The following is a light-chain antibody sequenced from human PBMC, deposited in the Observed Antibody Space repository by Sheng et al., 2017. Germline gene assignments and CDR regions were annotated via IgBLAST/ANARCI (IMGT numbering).Light chain of an antibody. CDR3: QQYNDRPPWT. CDR1: QSVNSK. J-gene: IGKJ1*01. Sequence: EIVMTQSPATLSVSPGERATLSCRASQSVNSKLAWYQQKPGQAPRLLIYGASTRATGIPARFSGSASGTEFTLTISSLQSEDSAVYFCQQYNDRPPWTFGQGTKVEIK. V-gene: IGKV3-15*01. CDR2: GAS.